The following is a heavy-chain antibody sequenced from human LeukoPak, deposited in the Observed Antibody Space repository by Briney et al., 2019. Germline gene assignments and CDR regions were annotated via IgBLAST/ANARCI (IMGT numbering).Heavy chain of an antibody. CDR1: GYTFTGYY. V-gene: IGHV1-2*02. CDR2: INPNSGGT. Sequence: ASVKVSCKASGYTFTGYYMHWVRQAPGQGLEWMGWINPNSGGTNYAQKFQGRVTMTRDTSISTAYMELSRLRSGDTAVYYCARESTVRPIRWFDPWGQGTLVTVSS. J-gene: IGHJ5*02. CDR3: ARESTVRPIRWFDP. D-gene: IGHD6-25*01.